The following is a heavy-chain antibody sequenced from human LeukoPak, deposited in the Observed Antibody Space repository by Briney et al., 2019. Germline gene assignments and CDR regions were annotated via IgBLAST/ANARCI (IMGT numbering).Heavy chain of an antibody. J-gene: IGHJ6*03. CDR2: ISGSGGST. Sequence: PGGSLRLSCAASGFTFSSYAMSWVRQAPGKGLEWVSAISGSGGSTYYADSVKGRFTISRDNSKNTLYLQMNSLRAEDTAVYYCARDGYDFWSGYPYYMDVWGKGTTVTVSS. V-gene: IGHV3-23*01. CDR3: ARDGYDFWSGYPYYMDV. CDR1: GFTFSSYA. D-gene: IGHD3-3*01.